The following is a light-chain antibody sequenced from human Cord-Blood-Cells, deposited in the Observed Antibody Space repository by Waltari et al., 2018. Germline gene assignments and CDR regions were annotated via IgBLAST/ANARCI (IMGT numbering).Light chain of an antibody. CDR2: DAS. CDR1: QRVSSY. Sequence: EIVLTQSPATLSLSPGERATLSCRASQRVSSYLAWYQQKPGQAPRLRIYDASNRATGIQARFSGSGSGTDFTLTISSLEPEDFAVYYCQQRSNWLTFGGGTKVEIK. J-gene: IGKJ4*01. CDR3: QQRSNWLT. V-gene: IGKV3-11*01.